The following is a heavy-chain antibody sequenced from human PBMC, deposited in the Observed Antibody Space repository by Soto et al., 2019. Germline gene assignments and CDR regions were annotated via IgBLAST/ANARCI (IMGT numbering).Heavy chain of an antibody. J-gene: IGHJ4*02. D-gene: IGHD1-1*01. V-gene: IGHV1-18*01. CDR3: ARGRYGDY. Sequence: QVHLVQSGAEVKKPGASVKVSCKASGYTFTSYGITWVRQAPGHGLEWMGWISAHNGNTDYAQKLQGRVIVTRDTSKSTAYMELRSLISDDTAVYYCARGRYGDYWGQGALVTVSS. CDR1: GYTFTSYG. CDR2: ISAHNGNT.